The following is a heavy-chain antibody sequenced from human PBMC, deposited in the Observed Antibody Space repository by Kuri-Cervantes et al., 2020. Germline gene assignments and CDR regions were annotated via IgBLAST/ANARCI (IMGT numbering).Heavy chain of an antibody. D-gene: IGHD1-1*01. Sequence: GESLKISCAASGFTFSSYGMHWVRQAPGKGLEWVAVISYDGSNKYYADSVKGRFTISRDNSKSTLYLQMNSLRAEDTAVYYCAREGLGRELDYWGQGTLVTVSS. CDR1: GFTFSSYG. CDR2: ISYDGSNK. V-gene: IGHV3-30*03. CDR3: AREGLGRELDY. J-gene: IGHJ4*02.